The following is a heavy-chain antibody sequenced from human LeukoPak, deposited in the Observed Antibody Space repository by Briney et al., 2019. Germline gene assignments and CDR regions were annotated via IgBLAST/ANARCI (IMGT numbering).Heavy chain of an antibody. J-gene: IGHJ4*02. CDR1: GYTFTGYY. CDR3: ARGGVVPAADY. Sequence: ASVTVSCKASGYTFTGYYMHWVRQAPGQGLEWMGWINPNSDGTNYAQKFQGRVTMTRDTSISTAYMELSRLRSDDTAVYYCARGGVVPAADYWGQGTLVTVSS. V-gene: IGHV1-2*02. D-gene: IGHD2-2*01. CDR2: INPNSDGT.